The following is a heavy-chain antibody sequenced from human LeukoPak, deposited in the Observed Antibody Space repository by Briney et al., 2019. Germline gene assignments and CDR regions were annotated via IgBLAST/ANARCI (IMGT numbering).Heavy chain of an antibody. CDR2: IDTNTGNP. CDR1: GYTFSNYT. Sequence: ASVKVSCKASGYTFSNYTINWVRLAPGQGLEWMGWIDTNTGNPTYAQGFTGRFVFSLDTSVSTAYLQISSLKAEDTAVYYCARDAPDGGVSKFDYWGQGTLVTVSS. V-gene: IGHV7-4-1*02. CDR3: ARDAPDGGVSKFDY. J-gene: IGHJ4*02. D-gene: IGHD3-3*01.